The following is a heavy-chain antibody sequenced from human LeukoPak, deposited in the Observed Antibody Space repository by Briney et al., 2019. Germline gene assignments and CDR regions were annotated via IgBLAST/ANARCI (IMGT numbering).Heavy chain of an antibody. J-gene: IGHJ4*02. CDR3: TTYSSKGMYGDYLFDY. CDR2: IKSKTDGGTT. V-gene: IGHV3-15*01. Sequence: GGSLRLSCAASGFTFSNAWMSWVRQAPGKGLEWVGRIKSKTDGGTTDYAAPVKGRFTISRDDSKNTLYLQTNSLKTEDTAVYYCTTYSSKGMYGDYLFDYWGQGTLVTVSS. D-gene: IGHD4-17*01. CDR1: GFTFSNAW.